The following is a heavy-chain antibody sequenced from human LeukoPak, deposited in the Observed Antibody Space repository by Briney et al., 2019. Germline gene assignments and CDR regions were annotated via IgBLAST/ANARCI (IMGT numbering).Heavy chain of an antibody. CDR2: ISYDGSNK. D-gene: IGHD3-10*01. V-gene: IGHV3-30-3*01. J-gene: IGHJ4*02. CDR3: AKDQVYGSGSYSKYYFDS. CDR1: GFTFSSYA. Sequence: GGSPRLSCAASGFTFSSYAMHWVRQAPGKGLEWVAVISYDGSNKYYADSVKGRFTISRDNSKNTLYLQMSSLRAEDTALYYCAKDQVYGSGSYSKYYFDSWGQGTLVTVSS.